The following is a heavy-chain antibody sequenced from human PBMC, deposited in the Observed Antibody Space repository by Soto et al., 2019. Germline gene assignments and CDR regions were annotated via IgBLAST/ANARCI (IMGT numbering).Heavy chain of an antibody. Sequence: QVQLVQSGAEVKKPGASVKVSCKASRYTFTSYDINWVRQATGQGLEWMGWMNPNSGNTGYAQKFQGRVTMTRNTSISTAYMELSSLRSEDTAVYYCARTTASYDFWSGYYQEYYYYMDVWGKGTTVTVSS. V-gene: IGHV1-8*01. D-gene: IGHD3-3*01. CDR2: MNPNSGNT. J-gene: IGHJ6*03. CDR1: RYTFTSYD. CDR3: ARTTASYDFWSGYYQEYYYYMDV.